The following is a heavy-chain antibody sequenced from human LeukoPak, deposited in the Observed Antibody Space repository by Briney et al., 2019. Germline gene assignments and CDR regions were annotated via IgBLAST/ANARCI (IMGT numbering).Heavy chain of an antibody. V-gene: IGHV3-23*01. CDR1: GISLTNYA. CDR2: ISERGGST. J-gene: IGHJ4*02. Sequence: GGSLRLSCVVSGISLTNYAITWVRQAPGKGLEWVSYISERGGSTSYADSVKGRFTISRDTSLNTLYLQMNSLRAEDTAVYYCAKDRGWATGMSDFDYWGQGTLVTVSS. CDR3: AKDRGWATGMSDFDY. D-gene: IGHD3-10*01.